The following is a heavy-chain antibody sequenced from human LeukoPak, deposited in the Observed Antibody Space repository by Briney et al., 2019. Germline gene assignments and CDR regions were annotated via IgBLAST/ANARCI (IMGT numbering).Heavy chain of an antibody. CDR1: GFTFDDYG. J-gene: IGHJ4*02. V-gene: IGHV3-43*02. Sequence: GGSLRLFCAGSGFTFDDYGMHWGRQATGKGGEGGARISGDGGRKYYGECVKGRFTIYREKSKKSMYMEMNSQRTEDTGLYDCAKDISQRPYHFFDYWGQGTLVTVSS. CDR3: AKDISQRPYHFFDY. D-gene: IGHD3-3*02. CDR2: ISGDGGRK.